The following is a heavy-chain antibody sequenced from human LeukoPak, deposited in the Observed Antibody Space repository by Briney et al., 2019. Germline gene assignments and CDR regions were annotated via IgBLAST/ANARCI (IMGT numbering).Heavy chain of an antibody. CDR2: ISGSGGST. CDR1: GFTFSNYA. V-gene: IGHV3-23*01. D-gene: IGHD6-19*01. J-gene: IGHJ4*02. CDR3: AKDTAVTGTMYYFDY. Sequence: PGGSLRLSCAASGFTFSNYAMTWVRQAPGKGLEWVSGISGSGGSTYYADSVKGRFTISRDNSKSTLYLQMNSLRAEDTAIYYCAKDTAVTGTMYYFDYWGQGTLVTASS.